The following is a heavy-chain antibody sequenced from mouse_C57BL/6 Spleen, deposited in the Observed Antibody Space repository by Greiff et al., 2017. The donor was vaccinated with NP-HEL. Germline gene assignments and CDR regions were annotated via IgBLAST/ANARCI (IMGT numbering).Heavy chain of an antibody. V-gene: IGHV5-17*01. CDR2: ISSGSSTI. J-gene: IGHJ4*01. CDR3: ARSYDGYYERYAMDY. Sequence: EVKLVESGGGLVKPGGSLKLSCAASGFTFSDYGMHWVRQAPEKGLEWVAYISSGSSTIYYADTVKGRFTISRDNAKNTLFLQMTSLRSEDTAMYYCARSYDGYYERYAMDYWGQGTSVTVSS. D-gene: IGHD2-3*01. CDR1: GFTFSDYG.